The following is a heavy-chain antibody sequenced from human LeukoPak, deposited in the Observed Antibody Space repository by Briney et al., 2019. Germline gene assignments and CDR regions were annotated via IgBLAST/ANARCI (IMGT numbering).Heavy chain of an antibody. V-gene: IGHV2-5*02. CDR1: GGSISSGSYY. J-gene: IGHJ4*01. CDR2: IFWDDDK. CDR3: AHYGCGDSPTYDYFDD. D-gene: IGHD4-17*01. Sequence: TLSLTCTVSGGSISSGSYYWGWIRQPPGKAREWLALIFWDDDKRYSPSLKSRITITKDTSKNQVVLTMTNMEPVDTATYNCAHYGCGDSPTYDYFDDWGQGTLVTVSS.